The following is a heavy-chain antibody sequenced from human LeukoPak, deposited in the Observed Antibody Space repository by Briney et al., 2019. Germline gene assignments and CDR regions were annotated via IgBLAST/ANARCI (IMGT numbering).Heavy chain of an antibody. V-gene: IGHV3-30*02. D-gene: IGHD5-18*01. CDR1: GFTFSSYG. CDR2: IRNDGSDK. Sequence: GSLRLSCAASGFTFSSYGIHWVRQAPGKGLDWVAFIRNDGSDKYYGGSVKGRFTISRDNSKNTVYLQMNSLRSEDTSVYFCAKVATETAMVTGGFDYWGQGTLVTVSS. CDR3: AKVATETAMVTGGFDY. J-gene: IGHJ4*02.